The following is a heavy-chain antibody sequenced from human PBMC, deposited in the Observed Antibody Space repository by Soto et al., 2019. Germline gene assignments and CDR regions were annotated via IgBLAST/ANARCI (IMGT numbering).Heavy chain of an antibody. D-gene: IGHD6-13*01. Sequence: SETLSLTCTVSGGSISSSSYYWGWIRQPPGKGLEWIGSIYYSGSTYYNPSLKSRVTISVDTSKNQFSLKLSSVTAADTAVYYCARQNTTPIAAAGTLSYYYGMDVWGQGTTVTVSS. CDR3: ARQNTTPIAAAGTLSYYYGMDV. CDR2: IYYSGST. J-gene: IGHJ6*02. CDR1: GGSISSSSYY. V-gene: IGHV4-39*01.